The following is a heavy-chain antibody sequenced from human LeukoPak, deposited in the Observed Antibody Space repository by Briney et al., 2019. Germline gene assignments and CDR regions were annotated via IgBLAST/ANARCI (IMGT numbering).Heavy chain of an antibody. Sequence: ASLKVSSKSSGYTFTVYYIHWVRQAPGQGLEWMGWIKSNSGGTNYAKKFQGRVTMTRDTSISTAYMELSRLTSDDTAVYYCARVSSGSYVDYWGQGTLVTVSS. V-gene: IGHV1-2*02. D-gene: IGHD1-26*01. CDR2: IKSNSGGT. CDR1: GYTFTVYY. CDR3: ARVSSGSYVDY. J-gene: IGHJ4*02.